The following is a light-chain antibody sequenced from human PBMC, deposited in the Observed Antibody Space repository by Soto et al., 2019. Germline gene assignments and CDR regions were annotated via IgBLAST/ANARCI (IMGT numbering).Light chain of an antibody. J-gene: IGKJ4*02. CDR1: QSVSSSY. CDR2: GAS. V-gene: IGKV3-20*01. Sequence: IGLTQSPGTLSLSPGERATLSCMASQSVSSSYLAWYQQKPGQAPRLLIYGASSRATGIPDRFSGSGSETDFTLTISRLEPEDVSVYYCQQYGSSPLTFGGGTKVEIK. CDR3: QQYGSSPLT.